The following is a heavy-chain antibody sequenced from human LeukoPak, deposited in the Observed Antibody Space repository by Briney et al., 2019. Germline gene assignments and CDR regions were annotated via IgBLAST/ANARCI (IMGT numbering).Heavy chain of an antibody. Sequence: GGSLRLSRAASGFTVSSNYMSWVRQAPGKGLEWVSVIYSGGSTYYADSVKGRFTISRDNSKNTLYLQMNSLRAEDTAVYYCARDTASYYYDSTGGFDYWGQGTLVTVSS. CDR3: ARDTASYYYDSTGGFDY. J-gene: IGHJ4*02. V-gene: IGHV3-53*01. D-gene: IGHD3-22*01. CDR1: GFTVSSNY. CDR2: IYSGGST.